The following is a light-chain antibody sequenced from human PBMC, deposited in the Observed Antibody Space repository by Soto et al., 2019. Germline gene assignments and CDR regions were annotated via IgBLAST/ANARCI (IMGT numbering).Light chain of an antibody. J-gene: IGLJ3*02. Sequence: QSVLTQPPSVSGAPGQRVTISCTGTSSNIGAGYTVNWYQQLPGTAPKLLIFSNKNRPSGVPGRFSGSKSRTSASLAITGLQAEDEADYYCQSYDMSLSGWVFGGGTKVTVL. CDR3: QSYDMSLSGWV. V-gene: IGLV1-40*01. CDR2: SNK. CDR1: SSNIGAGYT.